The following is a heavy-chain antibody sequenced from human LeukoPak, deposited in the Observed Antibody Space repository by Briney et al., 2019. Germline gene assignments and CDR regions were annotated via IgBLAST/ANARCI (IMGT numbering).Heavy chain of an antibody. CDR2: IYYDGST. CDR3: ARVHLQIWFGELSWFDP. CDR1: GGSISSSSYN. D-gene: IGHD3-10*01. J-gene: IGHJ5*02. Sequence: PSETLSLTCTVPGGSISSSSYNWGWIRQPPGKGLEWIGSIYYDGSTYYNPSLKSRVTISVDTSKNQFSLRLSSVTAADTAVYYCARVHLQIWFGELSWFDPWGQGTLVTVSS. V-gene: IGHV4-39*01.